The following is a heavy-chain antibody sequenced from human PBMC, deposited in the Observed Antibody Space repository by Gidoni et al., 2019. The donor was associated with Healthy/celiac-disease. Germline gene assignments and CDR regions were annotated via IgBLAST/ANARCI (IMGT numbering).Heavy chain of an antibody. V-gene: IGHV3-21*01. D-gene: IGHD2-15*01. J-gene: IGHJ6*03. Sequence: EVQLVESGGGLVKPGGSLRLSCAASGFTFSSYSMNWVRQAPGKGLEWVSSISSSSSYIYYADSVKGRFTISRDNAKNSLYLQMNSLRAEDTAVYYCARDGKEVRDIVEETHYYYYMDVWGKGTTVTVSS. CDR2: ISSSSSYI. CDR1: GFTFSSYS. CDR3: ARDGKEVRDIVEETHYYYYMDV.